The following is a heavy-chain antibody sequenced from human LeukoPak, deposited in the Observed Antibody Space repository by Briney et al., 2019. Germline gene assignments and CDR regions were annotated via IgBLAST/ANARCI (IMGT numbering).Heavy chain of an antibody. CDR1: GYTITDYY. D-gene: IGHD3-3*01. CDR2: INPDSGDT. CDR3: ARDFSDDFWSGTNWFDP. Sequence: GASVKVSCKASGYTITDYYMHWVRQAPGQGLEWMGWINPDSGDTNYAQKFQGRVTMTRDTSISTAYMELSSLRSDDTAVYYCARDFSDDFWSGTNWFDPWGQGTLVTVSS. V-gene: IGHV1-2*02. J-gene: IGHJ5*02.